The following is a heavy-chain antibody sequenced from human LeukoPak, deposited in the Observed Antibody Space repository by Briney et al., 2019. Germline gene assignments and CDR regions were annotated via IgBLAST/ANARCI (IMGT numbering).Heavy chain of an antibody. CDR3: AKDLRYCSSTSCYRYYFDY. J-gene: IGHJ4*02. D-gene: IGHD2-2*02. Sequence: GGSLRLSCAASGFTFSSYWMSWVRQAPGKGLEWVANIKQDGSEKYYVDSVKGRFTISRDNAKNSLYLQMNSLRAEDTAVYYCAKDLRYCSSTSCYRYYFDYWGQGTLVTVSS. CDR2: IKQDGSEK. CDR1: GFTFSSYW. V-gene: IGHV3-7*01.